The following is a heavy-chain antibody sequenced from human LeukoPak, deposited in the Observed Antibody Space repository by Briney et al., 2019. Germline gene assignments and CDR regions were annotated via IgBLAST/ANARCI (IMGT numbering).Heavy chain of an antibody. D-gene: IGHD3-22*01. CDR3: AKDFDDSSGSLDY. CDR2: IRYDGSNK. V-gene: IGHV3-30*02. CDR1: GFTFSSYG. Sequence: GGSLRLSCAASGFTFSSYGMHWVRQAPGKGLEWVAFIRYDGSNKYCADSVKGRFTISRDNSKNTLYLQMNSLRAEDTAVYYCAKDFDDSSGSLDYWGQGTLVTVSS. J-gene: IGHJ4*02.